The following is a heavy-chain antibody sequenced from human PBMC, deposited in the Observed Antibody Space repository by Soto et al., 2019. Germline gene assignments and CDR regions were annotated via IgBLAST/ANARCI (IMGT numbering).Heavy chain of an antibody. V-gene: IGHV3-30*18. CDR3: AKDGAHVYSSGRGWFDP. J-gene: IGHJ5*02. Sequence: GGSLRLSCAASGFMFNDYGMHWVRQAPGKGLEWVAAISFDGSNEYYADSAKGRFTLSRDNSINMVYLQMNSLRADDTAVYYCAKDGAHVYSSGRGWFDPWGQGALVTVSS. CDR1: GFMFNDYG. CDR2: ISFDGSNE. D-gene: IGHD6-19*01.